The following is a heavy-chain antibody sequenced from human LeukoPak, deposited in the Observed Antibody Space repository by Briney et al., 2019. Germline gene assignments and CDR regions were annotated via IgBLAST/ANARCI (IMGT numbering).Heavy chain of an antibody. CDR2: IYHGGST. Sequence: PSETLSLTCAVSGYSISSGYYWGWIRQPPGKGLEWIGSIYHGGSTYYNPSLKSRVTISVDTSKNQFSLKLSSVTAADTAVYYCARFSLTAAKARDAFDIWGQGTMVTVSS. CDR3: ARFSLTAAKARDAFDI. D-gene: IGHD2-2*01. CDR1: GYSISSGYY. V-gene: IGHV4-38-2*01. J-gene: IGHJ3*02.